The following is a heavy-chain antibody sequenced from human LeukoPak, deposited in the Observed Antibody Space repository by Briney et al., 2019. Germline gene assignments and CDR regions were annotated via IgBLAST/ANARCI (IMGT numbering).Heavy chain of an antibody. Sequence: PGGSLRLSCAASGFTFNSYAFNWVRQAPGKGLGWVSYISSSSSTIYYADSVKGRFTISRDNAKNSLYLQMNSLRAEDTAVYYCARDRAQYSSSWSGFDYWGQGTLVTVSS. D-gene: IGHD6-13*01. CDR1: GFTFNSYA. CDR3: ARDRAQYSSSWSGFDY. J-gene: IGHJ4*02. CDR2: ISSSSSTI. V-gene: IGHV3-48*01.